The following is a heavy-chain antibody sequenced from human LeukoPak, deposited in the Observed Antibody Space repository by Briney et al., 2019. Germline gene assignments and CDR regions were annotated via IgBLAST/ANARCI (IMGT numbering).Heavy chain of an antibody. CDR2: INAGNGNT. Sequence: ASVKVSCKASGYTFTSYAMHWVRQAPGQRLEWMGWINAGNGNTKYSQKFQGRVTITRDTSASTAYMELSSLRSEDTAVYYCARGYSSSWYGPSDGMDVWGQGTTVTVSS. CDR1: GYTFTSYA. V-gene: IGHV1-3*01. CDR3: ARGYSSSWYGPSDGMDV. D-gene: IGHD6-13*01. J-gene: IGHJ6*02.